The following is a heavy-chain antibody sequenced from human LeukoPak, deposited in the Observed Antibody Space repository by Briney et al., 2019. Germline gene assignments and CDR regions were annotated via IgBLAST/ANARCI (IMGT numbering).Heavy chain of an antibody. D-gene: IGHD2-2*01. Sequence: GGSLRLSCAASGFTFSSYAMNWVCQVPGKGLEWVSAISGSGDTTYYADSVKGRFTISRDNSKNTLNLQMNGLRADDTAVYYCAKEGCSSTNCYDDSRGQGTLVTVSS. CDR1: GFTFSSYA. CDR3: AKEGCSSTNCYDDS. J-gene: IGHJ4*02. CDR2: ISGSGDTT. V-gene: IGHV3-23*01.